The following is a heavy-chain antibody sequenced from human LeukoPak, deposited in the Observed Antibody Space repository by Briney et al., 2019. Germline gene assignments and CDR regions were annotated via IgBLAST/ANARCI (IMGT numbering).Heavy chain of an antibody. V-gene: IGHV1-8*01. CDR2: MNPNSGNT. Sequence: GASVKVSCKASGYTFSSYDNNWVRQATGQGLEWMGWMNPNSGNTGYAQKFQGRVTMTRNTSISTAYMELSSLRSEDTAVYYCARGPGYSYGYNYYYYGMDVWGQGTTVTVSS. CDR3: ARGPGYSYGYNYYYYGMDV. J-gene: IGHJ6*02. CDR1: GYTFSSYD. D-gene: IGHD5-18*01.